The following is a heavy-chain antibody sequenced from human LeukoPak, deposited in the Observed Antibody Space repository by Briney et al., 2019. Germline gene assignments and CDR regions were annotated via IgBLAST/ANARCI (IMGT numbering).Heavy chain of an antibody. J-gene: IGHJ4*02. D-gene: IGHD5-24*01. CDR2: IYPGDSVT. CDR1: GYSFTNYW. CDR3: ARQADGDKPRDF. Sequence: GESLKISCKGSGYSFTNYWIGWVRQMPDKGLEWMGIIYPGDSVTRYSPSFRGQVSISVDKSINTACLQWNSLKASDSAMYYCARQADGDKPRDFWGQGTLVTVSS. V-gene: IGHV5-51*01.